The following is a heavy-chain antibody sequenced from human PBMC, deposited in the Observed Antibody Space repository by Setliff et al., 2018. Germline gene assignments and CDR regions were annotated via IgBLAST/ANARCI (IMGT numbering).Heavy chain of an antibody. CDR1: GFTFSNYG. J-gene: IGHJ4*02. D-gene: IGHD1-1*01. V-gene: IGHV3-33*01. Sequence: PGGSLRLSCVASGFTFSNYGMHWVRQAPGKGLEWVALIWNDGSSKFYGDSVKGRFTISRDNAKNSLYLQMNSLRAEDTAVYFCARHNTNLQPNDYWGQGTLVTVSS. CDR2: IWNDGSSK. CDR3: ARHNTNLQPNDY.